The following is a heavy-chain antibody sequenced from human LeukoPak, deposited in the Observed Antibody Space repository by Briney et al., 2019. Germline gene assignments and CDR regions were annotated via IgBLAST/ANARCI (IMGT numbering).Heavy chain of an antibody. CDR3: ARDHFGSLDS. J-gene: IGHJ4*02. Sequence: PSETLSLTCTVSGFSVSTDSYCWGWIRQSPGKGLEWIGYDYCGGNTNYDPSLKRRVTISVDTSKNQFSLTLTSVTAADTAVYFCARDHFGSLDSWGQGILVTVSS. D-gene: IGHD3-10*01. CDR2: DYCGGNT. CDR1: GFSVSTDSYC. V-gene: IGHV4-61*01.